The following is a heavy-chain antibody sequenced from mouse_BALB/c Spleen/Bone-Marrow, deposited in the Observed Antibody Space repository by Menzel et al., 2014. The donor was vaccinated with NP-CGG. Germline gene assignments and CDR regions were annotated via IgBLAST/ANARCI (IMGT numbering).Heavy chain of an antibody. V-gene: IGHV1-15*01. D-gene: IGHD1-1*01. CDR3: TRVGNFITTVVVDFDY. Sequence: QVQLKQSGAELVRPGASVTLSCKASGYTFTDYEMHWVKQTPVHGLEWIGAIDPETGGTAYNQKFKGKATLTADKSSSTAYMELRSLTSEDSAVYYCTRVGNFITTVVVDFDYWGQGTTLTVSS. J-gene: IGHJ2*01. CDR1: GYTFTDYE. CDR2: IDPETGGT.